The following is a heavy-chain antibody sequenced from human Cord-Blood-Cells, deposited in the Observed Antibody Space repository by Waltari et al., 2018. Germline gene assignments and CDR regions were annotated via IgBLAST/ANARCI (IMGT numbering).Heavy chain of an antibody. V-gene: IGHV1-69*01. CDR1: GRPSSCYD. CDR2: IIPIFGTA. CDR3: ARYNYGDYWFDR. Sequence: QVQLVQSRAEVKKPGSSVKVSCTACGRPSSCYDISWVRQAPGQGLEWRGGIIPIFGTANYAQKVQGRVTITADESTSTVYMGLSSLRSEDTAVYYCARYNYGDYWFDRWGQGTLVTVSS. D-gene: IGHD4-17*01. J-gene: IGHJ5*02.